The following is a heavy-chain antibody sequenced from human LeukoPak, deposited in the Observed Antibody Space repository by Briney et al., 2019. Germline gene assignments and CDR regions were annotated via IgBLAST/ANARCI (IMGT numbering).Heavy chain of an antibody. CDR1: GGSISSSSYY. V-gene: IGHV4-39*07. CDR3: ARGHIVVVTAIPGDAFDI. Sequence: SETLSLTCTVSGGSISSSSYYWGWIRQPPGKGLEWIGSIYYSGSTYYNPSLKSRVTISVDTSKNQFSLKLSSVTAADTAVYYCARGHIVVVTAIPGDAFDIWGQGTMVTVSS. CDR2: IYYSGST. J-gene: IGHJ3*02. D-gene: IGHD2-21*02.